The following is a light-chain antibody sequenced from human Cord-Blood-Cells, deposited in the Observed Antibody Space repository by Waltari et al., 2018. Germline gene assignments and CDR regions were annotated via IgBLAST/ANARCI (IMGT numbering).Light chain of an antibody. V-gene: IGKV6-21*01. Sequence: EIVLSQSPDFQSVTPKEKVTITRRASQSIGSSLHWYQQNQDQSPKLLIKFASQSFSGVPSRFSGSGSGTDFTLTINSLEAEDAATYYCHQSSSLPPTFGQGTKVEIK. CDR2: FAS. J-gene: IGKJ1*01. CDR3: HQSSSLPPT. CDR1: QSIGSS.